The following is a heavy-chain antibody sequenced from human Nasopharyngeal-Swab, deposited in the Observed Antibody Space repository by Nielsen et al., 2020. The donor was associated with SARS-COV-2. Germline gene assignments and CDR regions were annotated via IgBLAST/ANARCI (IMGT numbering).Heavy chain of an antibody. V-gene: IGHV4-34*01. J-gene: IGHJ6*03. D-gene: IGHD2-2*01. CDR2: INHSGGT. CDR1: GGSFSAYY. CDR3: ARGLSGIVPAPILGLGPYYSYYYMDV. Sequence: GSLRLSCAVSGGSFSAYYWGWIRQPPGKGLEWIGEINHSGGTNYNPFLKSRVTISVDTSKSQFSLKLSSVTAADTAVYYCARGLSGIVPAPILGLGPYYSYYYMDVWGKGTTVTVSS.